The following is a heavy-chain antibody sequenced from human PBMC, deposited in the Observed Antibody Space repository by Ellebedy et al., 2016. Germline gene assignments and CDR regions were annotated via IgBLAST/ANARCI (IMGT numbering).Heavy chain of an antibody. CDR1: GFTFSTYT. J-gene: IGHJ4*02. V-gene: IGHV3-30-3*01. D-gene: IGHD5-18*01. CDR3: ATDGGHREIDN. Sequence: GESLKISXAASGFTFSTYTMHWVRQAPGKGLEWVAVISYDGSNKYYADSVKGRFTISRDNSENTLFLQIDSLRPEDTAVYYCATDGGHREIDNWGQGTLVTVSS. CDR2: ISYDGSNK.